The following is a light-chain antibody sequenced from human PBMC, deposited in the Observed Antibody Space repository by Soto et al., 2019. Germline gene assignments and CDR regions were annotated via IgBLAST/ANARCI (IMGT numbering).Light chain of an antibody. CDR2: GNS. J-gene: IGLJ1*01. CDR3: QSYDSSLSGYV. V-gene: IGLV1-40*01. Sequence: QSVLTQPPSVSGAPGQRVTISCTGSSSNIGAGYDVHWYQQLPGTAPKLLIYGNSNRPSGVPDRFSGSKSGTSASLAITGXQAXXEAXXYCQSYDSSLSGYVFGTGTKLTVL. CDR1: SSNIGAGYD.